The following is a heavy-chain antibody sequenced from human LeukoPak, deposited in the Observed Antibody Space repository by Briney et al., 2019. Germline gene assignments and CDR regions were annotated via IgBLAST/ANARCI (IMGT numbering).Heavy chain of an antibody. CDR2: INHSGST. CDR3: ARGGYNWND. V-gene: IGHV4-34*01. CDR1: GGSFSGYY. J-gene: IGHJ4*02. D-gene: IGHD1-20*01. Sequence: SETLSLTCAVYGGSFSGYYWSWIRQPPGKGLEWIGEINHSGSTNYNPSLKSRVTISVDTSKKQFSLKLSSVTAADTAVYYCARGGYNWNDWGQGTLVTVSS.